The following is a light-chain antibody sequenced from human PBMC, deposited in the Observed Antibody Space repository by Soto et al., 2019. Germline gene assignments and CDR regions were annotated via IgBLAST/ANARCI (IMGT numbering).Light chain of an antibody. CDR2: DAS. Sequence: DIQMTQYNSTLSSSVGASVTITCRASQGIVRWLAWYQQKTGKAPKLLIYDASSLESGVPSRFSGSGAGTEFTLTISSLQPDDFATYYCQHYYGFSRTFGQGTKVDI. J-gene: IGKJ1*01. CDR1: QGIVRW. CDR3: QHYYGFSRT. V-gene: IGKV1-5*01.